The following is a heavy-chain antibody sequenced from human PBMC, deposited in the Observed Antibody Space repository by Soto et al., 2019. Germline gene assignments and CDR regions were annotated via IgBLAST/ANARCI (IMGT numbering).Heavy chain of an antibody. D-gene: IGHD6-19*01. CDR2: ISGSGGST. J-gene: IGHJ6*03. Sequence: EVQLLESGGGLVQPGGSLRLSCAASGFTFSSYAMGWVRQAPGKGLEWVSAISGSGGSTYYADSVKGRFTISRDNSKNTLYLQMNSLRADDTAVYYCARDRLGYMDVWGKGTTVTVSS. V-gene: IGHV3-23*01. CDR3: ARDRLGYMDV. CDR1: GFTFSSYA.